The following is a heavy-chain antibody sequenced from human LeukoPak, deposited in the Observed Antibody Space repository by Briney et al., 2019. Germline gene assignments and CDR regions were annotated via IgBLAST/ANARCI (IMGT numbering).Heavy chain of an antibody. V-gene: IGHV4-39*01. J-gene: IGHJ4*02. D-gene: IGHD6-13*01. Sequence: SETLSLTCAVYGGSFSGYYWGWIRQPPGKRLEWIGSLHYAGTTYYDPYLRSRVSLSVDTSKNQSSLKLSSVTAADTAVYYCARHNRMGAAATLGVFDSWGQGTLVTVSS. CDR1: GGSFSGYY. CDR3: ARHNRMGAAATLGVFDS. CDR2: LHYAGTT.